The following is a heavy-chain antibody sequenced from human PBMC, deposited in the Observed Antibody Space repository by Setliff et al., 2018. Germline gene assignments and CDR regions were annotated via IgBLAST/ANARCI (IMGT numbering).Heavy chain of an antibody. J-gene: IGHJ5*02. D-gene: IGHD1-26*01. V-gene: IGHV4-34*01. CDR3: ARDNTILGATDH. CDR1: GGSFTNYY. Sequence: KPSETLSLTCTVYGGSFTNYYWGWIRQSPGKRPEWIAEINQSGSTTYNPALNSRVTISVDTSTNQFSLRLTSLTAADTAVYFCARDNTILGATDHWGQGTLVTVSS. CDR2: INQSGST.